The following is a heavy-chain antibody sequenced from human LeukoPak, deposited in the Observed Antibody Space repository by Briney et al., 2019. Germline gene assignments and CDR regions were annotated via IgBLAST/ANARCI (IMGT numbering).Heavy chain of an antibody. J-gene: IGHJ3*02. CDR2: IYYSGST. Sequence: SQTLSLTCTVSGGSISSGGYYWSWIRQHPGKGLEWIGYIYYSGSTYYNPSLKSRVTISVDTSKNQFSLKLSSVTAADTAVYYCARGLPPGDDAFDIWGQGTMVTVSS. V-gene: IGHV4-31*03. D-gene: IGHD1-26*01. CDR3: ARGLPPGDDAFDI. CDR1: GGSISSGGYY.